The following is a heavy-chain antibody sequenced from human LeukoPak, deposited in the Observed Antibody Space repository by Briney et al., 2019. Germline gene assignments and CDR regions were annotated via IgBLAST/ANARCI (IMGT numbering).Heavy chain of an antibody. Sequence: GGSLRLSCAATGFTFSNNAMHWVRQAPGKGLEWVAFIQYDGSNKYDADSVKGRFTISRDNSKNMLFLQMNSLRVEDTAVYYCAKEDGSFDVWGQGTMVTVSS. J-gene: IGHJ3*01. CDR1: GFTFSNNA. CDR2: IQYDGSNK. V-gene: IGHV3-30*02. D-gene: IGHD3-10*01. CDR3: AKEDGSFDV.